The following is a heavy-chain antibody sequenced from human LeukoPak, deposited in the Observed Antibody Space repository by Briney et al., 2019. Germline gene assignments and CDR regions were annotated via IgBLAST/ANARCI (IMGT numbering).Heavy chain of an antibody. Sequence: GGSLRLSCAASGFSVTSCAMSWVRQAPGKGLEWVSTISNSGYNTWYADSVKGRFTISRDNSQNALYLQMSGLRAEDTALYYCARHDGSSFIYYIDHWGQGALVTVSS. J-gene: IGHJ4*02. D-gene: IGHD1-26*01. CDR3: ARHDGSSFIYYIDH. CDR2: ISNSGYNT. CDR1: GFSVTSCA. V-gene: IGHV3-23*01.